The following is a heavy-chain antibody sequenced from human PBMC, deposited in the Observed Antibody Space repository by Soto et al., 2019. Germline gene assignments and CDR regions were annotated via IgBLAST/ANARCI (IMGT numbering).Heavy chain of an antibody. V-gene: IGHV4-59*12. CDR1: GDSITSYY. J-gene: IGHJ6*02. CDR3: ARDLATMPGRYESRPTDYGMDV. D-gene: IGHD3-22*01. CDR2: IFYSGST. Sequence: SETLSLTCTVSGDSITSYYWSWFRQPPGEGLEWIGYIFYSGSTNYNPSLKSRVTISVDRSKNQFSLKLRSVTAADTAVYYCARDLATMPGRYESRPTDYGMDVWGQGTTVTVSS.